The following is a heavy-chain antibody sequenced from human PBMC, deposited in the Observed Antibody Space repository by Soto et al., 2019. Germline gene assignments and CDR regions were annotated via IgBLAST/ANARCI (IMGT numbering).Heavy chain of an antibody. CDR3: ASAVRGVIITGYYYYGMDV. CDR2: IIPSLGIA. CDR1: GGTFSSYT. Sequence: QVQLVQSGAEVKKPGSSVKVSCKASGGTFSSYTISWVRQAPGQGLEWMGRIIPSLGIANYAQKFQGRVTITSDKSTSTAYMELSSLRSEETAVYYCASAVRGVIITGYYYYGMDVWGQGTTVTVSS. J-gene: IGHJ6*02. D-gene: IGHD3-10*01. V-gene: IGHV1-69*02.